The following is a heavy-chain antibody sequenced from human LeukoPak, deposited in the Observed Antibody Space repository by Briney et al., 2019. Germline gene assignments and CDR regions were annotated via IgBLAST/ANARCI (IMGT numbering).Heavy chain of an antibody. V-gene: IGHV4-34*01. Sequence: SETLSPTCAVYGGSFSGYYWSWIRQPPGKGLEWIGEINHSGSTNYNPSLKSRVTISVDTSKNQFSLKLSSVTAADTAVYYCARGHTDFWSGYYVNWFDPWGQGTLVTVSS. D-gene: IGHD3-3*01. CDR3: ARGHTDFWSGYYVNWFDP. CDR2: INHSGST. CDR1: GGSFSGYY. J-gene: IGHJ5*02.